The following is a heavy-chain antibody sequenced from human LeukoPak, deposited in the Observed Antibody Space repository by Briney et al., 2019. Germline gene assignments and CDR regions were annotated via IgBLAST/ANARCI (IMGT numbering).Heavy chain of an antibody. J-gene: IGHJ4*02. CDR2: IYTSGST. CDR3: ARGYSYALSTDPYYYFDY. CDR1: GGSISSGSYY. D-gene: IGHD5-18*01. V-gene: IGHV4-61*02. Sequence: SETLPLTCTVSGGSISSGSYYWSWIRQPAGKGLEWIGRIYTSGSTNYNPSLKSRVTISVDTSKNQFSLKLSSVTAADTAVYYCARGYSYALSTDPYYYFDYWGQGTLVTVSS.